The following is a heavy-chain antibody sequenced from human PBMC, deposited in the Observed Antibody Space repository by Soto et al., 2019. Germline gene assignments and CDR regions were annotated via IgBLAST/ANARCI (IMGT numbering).Heavy chain of an antibody. J-gene: IGHJ6*02. CDR1: GGPFSSYA. Sequence: QVQLVQSGAEVKKPGSSVKVSCKASGGPFSSYAISWVRQAPGQGLEWMGGIIPIFGTANYAQKFQGRVTITADESTSTAYMELSSLRSEDTAVYYCAGGAMTGYQLRPLGYYYYGMDVWGQGTTVTVSS. CDR2: IIPIFGTA. CDR3: AGGAMTGYQLRPLGYYYYGMDV. V-gene: IGHV1-69*12. D-gene: IGHD2-2*01.